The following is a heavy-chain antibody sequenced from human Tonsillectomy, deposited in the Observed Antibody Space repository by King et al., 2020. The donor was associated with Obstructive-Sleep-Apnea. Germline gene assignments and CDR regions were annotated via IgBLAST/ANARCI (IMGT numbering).Heavy chain of an antibody. CDR2: IYHTGNS. J-gene: IGHJ1*01. D-gene: IGHD3-10*01. V-gene: IGHV4-38-2*02. CDR3: ARVGYFGSGGPTDL. CDR1: GYSINSGYY. Sequence: VQLQESGPGLVKPSETLSLTCTVSGYSINSGYYWGWIRQPPGKRLEWIGSIYHTGNSYYNPSLKSRVTVSVDPSKNQFSLSPTSVTAADTAVYYCARVGYFGSGGPTDLWGQGTLVTVSS.